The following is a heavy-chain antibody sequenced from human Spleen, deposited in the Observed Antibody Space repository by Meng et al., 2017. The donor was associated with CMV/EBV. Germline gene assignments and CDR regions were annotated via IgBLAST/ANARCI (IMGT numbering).Heavy chain of an antibody. CDR3: ARQNTGLVNDH. J-gene: IGHJ4*02. CDR1: GGSFSGYY. D-gene: IGHD3/OR15-3a*01. V-gene: IGHV4-34*01. CDR2: IYHSGST. Sequence: SETLSLTCAVYGGSFSGYYWSWLRLSPEKGLEWIAEIYHSGSTNYNPSFKSRLTISVDTSKNQFSLNLGSVTASDTAMYYCARQNTGLVNDHWGQGTLVTVSS.